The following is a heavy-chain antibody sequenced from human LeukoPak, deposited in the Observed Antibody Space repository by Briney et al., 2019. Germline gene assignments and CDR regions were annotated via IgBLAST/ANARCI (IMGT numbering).Heavy chain of an antibody. CDR1: GGSISDYH. CDR3: ARHTGGSGTYAT. D-gene: IGHD3-10*01. CDR2: ISYSGST. Sequence: PSETLSLTCTVSGGSISDYHWSWIRQPPGKGLEWIGHISYSGSTNYNPSLKSRVTISGDTSKNQFSLKLSSVTAADTAVYYCARHTGGSGTYATWGQGTLVTVSS. J-gene: IGHJ5*02. V-gene: IGHV4-59*01.